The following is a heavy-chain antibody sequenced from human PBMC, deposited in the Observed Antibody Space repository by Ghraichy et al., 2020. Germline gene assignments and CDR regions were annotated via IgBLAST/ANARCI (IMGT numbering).Heavy chain of an antibody. V-gene: IGHV1-18*04. J-gene: IGHJ4*02. D-gene: IGHD3-9*01. Sequence: ASVKVSCKASGYTFTSYGISWVRQAPGQGLEWMGWISAYNGNTNYAQKLQGRVTMTTDTSTSTAYMELRSLRSDDTAVYYCAREFGDYDILTGYYNSYYFDYWGQGTLVTVSS. CDR2: ISAYNGNT. CDR3: AREFGDYDILTGYYNSYYFDY. CDR1: GYTFTSYG.